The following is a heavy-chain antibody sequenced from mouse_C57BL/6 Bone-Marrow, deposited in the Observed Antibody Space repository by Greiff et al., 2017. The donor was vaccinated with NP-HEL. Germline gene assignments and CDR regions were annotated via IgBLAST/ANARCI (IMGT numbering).Heavy chain of an antibody. J-gene: IGHJ1*03. D-gene: IGHD3-2*02. CDR3: ARKGYDWYFDV. Sequence: VKVVESGPGLVQPSQSLSITCTVSGFSLTSYGVHWVRQSPGKGLEWMGVIWRGGSTDYNAAFLSSLCIRTDTSKIQVFFKMNSLQADDTAIYYCARKGYDWYFDVWGTGTTVTVSS. CDR2: IWRGGST. V-gene: IGHV2-2*01. CDR1: GFSLTSYG.